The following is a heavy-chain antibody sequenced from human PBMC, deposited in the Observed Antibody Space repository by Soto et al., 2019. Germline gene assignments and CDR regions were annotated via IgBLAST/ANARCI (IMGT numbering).Heavy chain of an antibody. CDR3: ARRSSGWYFDY. V-gene: IGHV3-23*01. Sequence: EVQLLESGGGLVQPGGSLRLSCAASGFTFSSYAMSWVRQAPGKGLEWVSVISGRGDSTYYADSVKGRFTIFRDNSKNTLYLQMNSLRAEDTAVYYCARRSSGWYFDYWGQGTLVTVSS. J-gene: IGHJ4*02. D-gene: IGHD6-19*01. CDR1: GFTFSSYA. CDR2: ISGRGDST.